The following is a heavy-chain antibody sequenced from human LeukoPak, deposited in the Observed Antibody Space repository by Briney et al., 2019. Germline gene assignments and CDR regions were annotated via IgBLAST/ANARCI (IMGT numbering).Heavy chain of an antibody. CDR3: ARSGYNYYYYAMDV. CDR2: IYSGGSTT. V-gene: IGHV3-66*01. J-gene: IGHJ6*01. Sequence: GGSLRLSCVASGFSVSNNYMNWVRQAPGKGLEWVSLIYSGGSTTFSADSVKGRFTISRDNSKNTLHLQMNSLRAEDKAVDYCARSGYNYYYYAMDVWGQGTTVTVSS. CDR1: GFSVSNNY. D-gene: IGHD5-18*01.